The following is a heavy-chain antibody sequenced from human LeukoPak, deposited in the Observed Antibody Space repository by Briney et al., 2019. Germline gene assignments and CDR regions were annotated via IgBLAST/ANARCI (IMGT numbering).Heavy chain of an antibody. J-gene: IGHJ5*02. D-gene: IGHD3-3*01. V-gene: IGHV4-4*07. CDR1: GGSISSYY. CDR2: IYTSGST. CDR3: ARDHGITIFGVVIPNNWFDP. Sequence: PSETLSLTCTVSGGSISSYYWSWIRQPAVKGLEWIGRIYTSGSTNYNPSLKSRVTMSVDTSKNQFSLKLSSVTAADTAVYYCARDHGITIFGVVIPNNWFDPWGQGTLVTVSS.